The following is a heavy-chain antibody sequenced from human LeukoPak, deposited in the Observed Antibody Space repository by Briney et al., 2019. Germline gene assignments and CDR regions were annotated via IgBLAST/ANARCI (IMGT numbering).Heavy chain of an antibody. CDR1: GGSISSGGYY. CDR2: IYYSGST. CDR3: AREKQRGYSGYKNWFDP. V-gene: IGHV4-31*03. J-gene: IGHJ5*02. Sequence: SETLSLTCTVSGGSISSGGYYWSWIRQHPGKGLEWIGYIYYSGSTYYNPSLKSRVTISVDTSKNQFSLKLSSVTAADTAVYYCAREKQRGYSGYKNWFDPWGQGTLVTVSS. D-gene: IGHD5-12*01.